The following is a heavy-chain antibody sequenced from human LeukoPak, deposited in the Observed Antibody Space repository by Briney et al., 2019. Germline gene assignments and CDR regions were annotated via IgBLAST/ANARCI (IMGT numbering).Heavy chain of an antibody. CDR1: GFTFSSYA. V-gene: IGHV3-23*01. CDR2: ISGSGGST. D-gene: IGHD5-18*01. CDR3: AKDAYSYGYSPFDY. J-gene: IGHJ4*02. Sequence: GGSLRLSCAASGFTFSSYAMSWVRQAPGKGREGVSAISGSGGSTYYADSVKGRFTISRDNSKNTLYLQMNSLRAEDTAVYYCAKDAYSYGYSPFDYWGQGTLVTVSS.